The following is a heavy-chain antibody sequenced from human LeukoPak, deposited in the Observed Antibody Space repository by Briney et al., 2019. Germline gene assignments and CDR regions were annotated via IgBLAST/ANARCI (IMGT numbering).Heavy chain of an antibody. CDR2: ISAYNGNT. CDR3: AREGYYDSLFLRFDY. V-gene: IGHV1-18*01. Sequence: ASVKVSCKASGYTVPSYGISWVRQAPGQGLEGMGWISAYNGNTHFAQKLQGRVNMTTDTSTSTAYMELRSLSPDDPAAYYCAREGYYDSLFLRFDYWGQGTLVTVSS. D-gene: IGHD3-22*01. CDR1: GYTVPSYG. J-gene: IGHJ4*02.